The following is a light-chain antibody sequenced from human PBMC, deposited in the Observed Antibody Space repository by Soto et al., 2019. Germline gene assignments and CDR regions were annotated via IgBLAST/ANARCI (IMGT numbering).Light chain of an antibody. CDR1: QSVGTN. CDR2: GTS. V-gene: IGKV3-15*01. J-gene: IGKJ1*01. Sequence: EIVMTQSPATLSVSPGERATLSCRASQSVGTNLAWYQQQPGQAPRLLIFGTSTRATGIPARFSGSGSGTDFTLTISSVQSDDFAVYYCQQYTNRPPWTFGQGTKVDMK. CDR3: QQYTNRPPWT.